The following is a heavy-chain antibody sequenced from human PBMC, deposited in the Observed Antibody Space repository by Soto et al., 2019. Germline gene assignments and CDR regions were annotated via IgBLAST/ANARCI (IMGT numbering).Heavy chain of an antibody. CDR2: TGLSGRTT. CDR1: GLSFSVST. D-gene: IGHD1-20*01. CDR3: ATVHNTSRSFNY. V-gene: IGHV3-23*01. J-gene: IGHJ4*02. Sequence: GGSLRLSCVASGLSFSVSTLTWVRQAPGKGLEWVSTTGLSGRTTYYGDSVKGRFTVSRDNSRNTLDLQMSSLRAADTAVYYCATVHNTSRSFNYWGRGTLVTVSS.